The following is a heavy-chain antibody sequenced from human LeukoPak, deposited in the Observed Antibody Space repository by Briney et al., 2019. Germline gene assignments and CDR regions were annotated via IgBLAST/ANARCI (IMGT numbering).Heavy chain of an antibody. CDR1: GFTSSSYS. D-gene: IGHD6-13*01. V-gene: IGHV3-21*01. CDR3: ARAYSSSWGGAFDI. CDR2: ISSSSSYI. J-gene: IGHJ3*02. Sequence: AGGSLRLSCAASGFTSSSYSMNWVRQAPGKGLEWVSSISSSSSYIYYADSVKGRFTISRDNAKNSLYLQMNSLRAEDTAVYYCARAYSSSWGGAFDIWGQGTMVTVSS.